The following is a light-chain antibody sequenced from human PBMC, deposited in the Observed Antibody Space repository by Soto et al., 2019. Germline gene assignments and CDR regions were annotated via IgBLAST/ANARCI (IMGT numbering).Light chain of an antibody. CDR3: QQYGSSTPIT. CDR1: QSVSSSY. CDR2: GAS. V-gene: IGKV3-20*01. J-gene: IGKJ3*01. Sequence: EIVLTQSPGTLSLSPGERATLSCRASQSVSSSYLAWYQQKPGQAPRLLIYGASGRATGIPDRFSGSGSGTDFTLTISRLEPEDFAVYYCQQYGSSTPITFGPGTKVDIK.